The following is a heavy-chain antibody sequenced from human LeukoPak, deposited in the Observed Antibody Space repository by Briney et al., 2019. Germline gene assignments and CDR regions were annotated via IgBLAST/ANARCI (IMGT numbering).Heavy chain of an antibody. V-gene: IGHV3-21*01. CDR1: GFTFSSYS. CDR2: ISSSSSYR. CDR3: ARVVPAAIIPGYYYYYGMDV. D-gene: IGHD2-2*02. J-gene: IGHJ6*02. Sequence: GGSLRLSCAASGFTFSSYSIIWVRQAPGKGLEWVSSISSSSSYRYYADSVKGRFTISRDNAKNSLYLQMNSLRAEDTAVYYCARVVPAAIIPGYYYYYGMDVWGQGTTVTVSS.